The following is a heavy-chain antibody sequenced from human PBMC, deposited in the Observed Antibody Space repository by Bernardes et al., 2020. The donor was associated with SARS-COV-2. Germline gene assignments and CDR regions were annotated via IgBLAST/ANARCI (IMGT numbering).Heavy chain of an antibody. Sequence: ETLSLTCTVSGGSISSFYWSWIRQPAGKGLEWVSVIYSGGSTDYADSVKGRFTVSRDNSNTVYLQMNSLRVEDTAVYYCARGLLGGSDFYYGLDVWGQGTTVTVSS. V-gene: IGHV3-66*01. D-gene: IGHD2-21*02. J-gene: IGHJ6*02. CDR3: ARGLLGGSDFYYGLDV. CDR2: IYSGGST. CDR1: GGSISSFY.